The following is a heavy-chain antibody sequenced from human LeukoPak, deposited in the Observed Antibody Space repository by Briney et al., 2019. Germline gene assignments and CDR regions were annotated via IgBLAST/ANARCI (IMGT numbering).Heavy chain of an antibody. D-gene: IGHD1-26*01. Sequence: SETLSLTCTVSGGSISSYYWSWIRQPPGKGLEWIGYIYYSGSTNYNPSLKSRVTISVDTSKNQFSLKLSSVTAADTAVYYCASSPELVGTPGWFDPWGQGTLVTVSS. V-gene: IGHV4-59*01. CDR1: GGSISSYY. CDR3: ASSPELVGTPGWFDP. J-gene: IGHJ5*02. CDR2: IYYSGST.